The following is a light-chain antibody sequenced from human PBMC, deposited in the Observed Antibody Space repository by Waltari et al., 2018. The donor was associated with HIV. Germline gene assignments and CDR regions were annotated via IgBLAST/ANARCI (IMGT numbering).Light chain of an antibody. CDR1: QNINSW. CDR3: QQYNIDLYT. V-gene: IGKV1-5*03. Sequence: DIRMTQSPSTLSASVGDRVTNTCRASQNINSWLAWYQQRPGKAPRLLIHKASNLEFGVPSRFSGGGSGTEFNLTIDSLQPEDFATYYCQQYNIDLYTFGQGTKV. CDR2: KAS. J-gene: IGKJ3*01.